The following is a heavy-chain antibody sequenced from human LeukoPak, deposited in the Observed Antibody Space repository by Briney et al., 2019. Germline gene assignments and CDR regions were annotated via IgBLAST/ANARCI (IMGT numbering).Heavy chain of an antibody. CDR3: ARHLLRGQNFDY. J-gene: IGHJ4*02. CDR1: GFTFSDSW. V-gene: IGHV3-7*01. Sequence: GGSLRLSCGTSGFTFSDSWMSWFRQAPGQGLEWVASIKDDGSDKYYLDSVRGRFTISRDNAEDSLYLQLDELRAEDTAVFYCARHLLRGQNFDYWGQGTLVTVSS. CDR2: IKDDGSDK.